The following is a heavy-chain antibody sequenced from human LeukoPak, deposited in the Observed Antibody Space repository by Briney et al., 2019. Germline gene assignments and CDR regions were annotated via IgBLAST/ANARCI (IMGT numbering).Heavy chain of an antibody. J-gene: IGHJ5*02. CDR1: AYTFTGNY. CDR2: INPNSGGT. D-gene: IGHD1-26*01. V-gene: IGHV1-2*06. CDR3: AARGSYASLWFDP. Sequence: GASVKVSCKAYAYTFTGNYMHWVRQAPGQGLEWMGRINPNSGGTNYAQKFQGRVTMTRDTSISTAYMELSRLRSDDTAVYYCAARGSYASLWFDPWGQGTLVTVSS.